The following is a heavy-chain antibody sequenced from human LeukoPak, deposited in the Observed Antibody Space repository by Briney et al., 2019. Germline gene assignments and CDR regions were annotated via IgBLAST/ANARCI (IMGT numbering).Heavy chain of an antibody. V-gene: IGHV3-9*03. J-gene: IGHJ3*02. CDR3: AKDIYYYGSGSPHRAFDI. Sequence: PGRSLRLSCAASGFTFDDYAMHWVRQAPGKCLEWVSGISWNSGSIGYADSVKGRFTISRDNAKNSLYLQMNSLRAEDMALYYCAKDIYYYGSGSPHRAFDIWGPRTMVTVSS. CDR2: ISWNSGSI. CDR1: GFTFDDYA. D-gene: IGHD3-10*01.